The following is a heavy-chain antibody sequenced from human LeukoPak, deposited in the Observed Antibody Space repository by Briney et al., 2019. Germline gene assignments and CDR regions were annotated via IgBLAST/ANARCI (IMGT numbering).Heavy chain of an antibody. J-gene: IGHJ3*02. CDR1: GGSISSSSYY. Sequence: PSETLSLTCTVSGGSISSSSYYWGWIRQPPGKGLEWIGSIYYSGSTYYNPSLKSRVTISVDTSKNQFSLKLSSVTAADTAVYYCARGRGIVGATYSAFDIWGQGTMVTVSS. CDR2: IYYSGST. D-gene: IGHD1-26*01. CDR3: ARGRGIVGATYSAFDI. V-gene: IGHV4-39*07.